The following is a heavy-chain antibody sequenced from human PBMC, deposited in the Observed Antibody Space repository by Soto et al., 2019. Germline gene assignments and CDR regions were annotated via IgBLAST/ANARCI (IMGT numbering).Heavy chain of an antibody. V-gene: IGHV4-30-2*01. J-gene: IGHJ4*02. D-gene: IGHD1-26*01. CDR1: GASITFGGYS. CDR3: ARGGGSDSFDY. Sequence: SETLSLTCTVSGASITFGGYSWSWIRQTPGKGLEWIGYINHLETTFYNPSFESRLTLSIDRSKNQFSLKLHSMSAADRAVYFCARGGGSDSFDYWGQGILVTVSS. CDR2: INHLETT.